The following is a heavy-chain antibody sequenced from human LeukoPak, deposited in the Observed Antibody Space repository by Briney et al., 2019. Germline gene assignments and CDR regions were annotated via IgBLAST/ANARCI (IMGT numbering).Heavy chain of an antibody. D-gene: IGHD1-26*01. CDR2: ISGSGGST. J-gene: IGHJ4*02. Sequence: KTGGSLRLSCAASGFTFSSYAMSWVRQAPGKGLEWVSAISGSGGSTYYADSVKGRFTISRDNSKSTLYLQMNSLRAEDTAVYYCAKDRVFGRWEQLPTAHFDYWGQGTLVTVSS. CDR1: GFTFSSYA. V-gene: IGHV3-23*01. CDR3: AKDRVFGRWEQLPTAHFDY.